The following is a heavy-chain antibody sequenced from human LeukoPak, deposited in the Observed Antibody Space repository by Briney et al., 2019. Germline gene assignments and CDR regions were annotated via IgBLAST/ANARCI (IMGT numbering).Heavy chain of an antibody. CDR1: GYTFTGYY. V-gene: IGHV1-2*02. CDR3: ARGAYITYYYYGMDV. Sequence: ASVKVSCKASGYTFTGYYRHWVRQAPGPGIEGMGWINPNSGGTNYAQKFQGRVTMTRDTSISTAYLELSRLRSDDTAVYYCARGAYITYYYYGMDVWGQGTTVTVSS. CDR2: INPNSGGT. J-gene: IGHJ6*02. D-gene: IGHD4-11*01.